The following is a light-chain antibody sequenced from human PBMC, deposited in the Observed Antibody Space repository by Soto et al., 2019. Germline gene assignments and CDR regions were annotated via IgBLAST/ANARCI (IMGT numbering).Light chain of an antibody. J-gene: IGLJ1*01. Sequence: QSALTQPASVSGSPGQSIAISCTGTSSDISGYNHVSWYQQHPDKAPKLMIYDVSNRPSGVSNRFSGSKSGNTASLTISGLQAEDEADYYCSSYTSSSTPLDVFGTGTKLTVL. CDR2: DVS. CDR1: SSDISGYNH. CDR3: SSYTSSSTPLDV. V-gene: IGLV2-14*03.